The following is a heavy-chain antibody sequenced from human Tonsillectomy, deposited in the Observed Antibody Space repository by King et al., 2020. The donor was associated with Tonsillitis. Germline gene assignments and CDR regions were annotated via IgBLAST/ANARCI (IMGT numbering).Heavy chain of an antibody. CDR1: GYTFTDYY. J-gene: IGHJ4*02. Sequence: VQLVESGAEVKKPGASVKVSCTASGYTFTDYYMHWVRQAPGQGLEWMGWINPNSGGTNYAQKFQGRVTMTRDTSISTAYMELSRLRFDDTAVYYCARDHEGLLWFGELLYRFDYWGQGTLVTVSS. CDR2: INPNSGGT. CDR3: ARDHEGLLWFGELLYRFDY. D-gene: IGHD3-10*01. V-gene: IGHV1-2*02.